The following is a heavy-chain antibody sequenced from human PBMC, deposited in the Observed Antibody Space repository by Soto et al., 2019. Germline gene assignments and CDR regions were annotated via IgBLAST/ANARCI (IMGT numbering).Heavy chain of an antibody. Sequence: EVQLVQSGAEVKKPGESLRISCKGSGYSFTSYWISWVRQMPGKGLEWMGRIDPSDSYTNYSPSFQGHVTISADKSISTAYLQWSSLKASDTAMYYCARTRIAAAGTYYYYGMDVWGQGTTVTVSS. CDR1: GYSFTSYW. J-gene: IGHJ6*02. CDR2: IDPSDSYT. V-gene: IGHV5-10-1*01. CDR3: ARTRIAAAGTYYYYGMDV. D-gene: IGHD6-13*01.